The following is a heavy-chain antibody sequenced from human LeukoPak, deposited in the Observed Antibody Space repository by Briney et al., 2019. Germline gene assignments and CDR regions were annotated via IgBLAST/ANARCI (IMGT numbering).Heavy chain of an antibody. J-gene: IGHJ3*02. Sequence: GGSLRLSCAASGFTFSSYSMNWVRQAPGKGLEWVSYISSSSSTIYYADSVKGRFTISRDNAKNSLYLQMNSLRAEDTAVYYCARAYYGSGSYPDAFDIWGQGTMVTVS. V-gene: IGHV3-48*04. CDR2: ISSSSSTI. D-gene: IGHD3-10*01. CDR3: ARAYYGSGSYPDAFDI. CDR1: GFTFSSYS.